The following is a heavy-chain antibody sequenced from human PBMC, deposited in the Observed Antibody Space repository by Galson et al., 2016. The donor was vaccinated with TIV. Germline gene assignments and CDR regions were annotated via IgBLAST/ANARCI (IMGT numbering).Heavy chain of an antibody. CDR3: ARARRVARVVVTATGTAIDY. CDR2: TSYSGNT. Sequence: TLSLTCAVSGGSMSSGDYFWRWIRQPPGKGLEWIGHTSYSGNTYYKSFLKGRLFISLDTSKNQFSLRLNSVTAADTAVYYCARARRVARVVVTATGTAIDYWGQGKQVTVST. D-gene: IGHD2-21*02. V-gene: IGHV4-30-4*01. CDR1: GGSMSSGDYF. J-gene: IGHJ4*02.